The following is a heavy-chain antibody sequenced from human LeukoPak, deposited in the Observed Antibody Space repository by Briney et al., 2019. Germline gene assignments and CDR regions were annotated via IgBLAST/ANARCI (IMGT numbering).Heavy chain of an antibody. V-gene: IGHV3-23*01. CDR2: ISGSGGTT. CDR1: GLTFSSYA. CDR3: AKGEVPAGRGYYFDY. D-gene: IGHD2-2*01. Sequence: GSLRLSCAASGLTFSSYAMGWVRQAPGKGLEWVSGISGSGGTTYYADSVKGRFSISRDNSKNTLYLQMNSLRAEDTAVYYCAKGEVPAGRGYYFDYWGQGTLVTVSS. J-gene: IGHJ4*02.